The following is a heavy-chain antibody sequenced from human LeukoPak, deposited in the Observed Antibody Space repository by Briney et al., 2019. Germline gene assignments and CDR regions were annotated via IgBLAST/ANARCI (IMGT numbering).Heavy chain of an antibody. V-gene: IGHV3-74*01. D-gene: IGHD2-15*01. J-gene: IGHJ5*02. CDR2: INSDGSST. Sequence: PGGSLRLSCAASGFTFSSYWMHWVRQAPGKGLVWVSRINSDGSSTGYADSVKGRFTISKDNAKNTLYLQMNSLRAEDTAVYYCAKNDYRSGGSCYENNWFDPWGQGTLVTVSS. CDR1: GFTFSSYW. CDR3: AKNDYRSGGSCYENNWFDP.